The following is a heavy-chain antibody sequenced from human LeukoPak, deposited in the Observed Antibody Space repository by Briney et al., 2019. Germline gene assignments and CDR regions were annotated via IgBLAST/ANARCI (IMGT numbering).Heavy chain of an antibody. V-gene: IGHV4-38-2*01. J-gene: IGHJ4*02. Sequence: SETLSLTCAVSGYSISSGYYWGWIRQPPGKGLEWIGSIYHSGSTYYNPSLKSRVTISVDTSKDQFSLKLSSVTAADTAVYYCAREMTTVTTTIDYWGQGTLVTVSS. D-gene: IGHD4-17*01. CDR2: IYHSGST. CDR1: GYSISSGYY. CDR3: AREMTTVTTTIDY.